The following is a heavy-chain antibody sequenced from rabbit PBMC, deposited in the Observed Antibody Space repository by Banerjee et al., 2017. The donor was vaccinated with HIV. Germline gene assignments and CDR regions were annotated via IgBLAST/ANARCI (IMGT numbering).Heavy chain of an antibody. D-gene: IGHD4-1*01. CDR2: IYTGHGGT. V-gene: IGHV1S45*01. CDR1: GIDFSRCG. J-gene: IGHJ4*01. Sequence: QQQLEESGGGLVKPEGSLTLSCKASGIDFSRCGISWVRQAPGKGLEWIACIYTGHGGTYYASWAKGRFTISKTSSTTVTLQMTSLTAADTASYFCARDLAGVIGWNFNLWGPGTLVTVS. CDR3: ARDLAGVIGWNFNL.